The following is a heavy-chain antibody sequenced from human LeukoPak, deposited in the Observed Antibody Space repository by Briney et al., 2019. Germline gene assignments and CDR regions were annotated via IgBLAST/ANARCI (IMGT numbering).Heavy chain of an antibody. J-gene: IGHJ6*02. CDR3: ARDAPLLWFGESRGMDV. D-gene: IGHD3-10*01. CDR1: GGSTSGGGTY. Sequence: SETLSLTCTVSGGSTSGGGTYWSWIRRPPGRALRWIGNTYYSGSTNYHPSLKSRVTISVDTSKNQFSLKLSSVTAADTAVYYCARDAPLLWFGESRGMDVWGQGTTVTVSS. CDR2: TYYSGST. V-gene: IGHV4-61*08.